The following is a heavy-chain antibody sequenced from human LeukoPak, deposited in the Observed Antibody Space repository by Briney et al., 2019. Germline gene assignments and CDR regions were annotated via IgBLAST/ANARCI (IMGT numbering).Heavy chain of an antibody. CDR3: ARNPVALYYFDY. CDR1: GFTFSSFG. V-gene: IGHV3-30*03. Sequence: GGSLRLSCTASGFTFSSFGMHWVRQAPGKGLEWVAFISSDGTKKDYADSLKGRFTISRDNSKNTLYLQMNSLRAEDTAVYYCARNPVALYYFDYWGQGTLVTVSS. J-gene: IGHJ4*02. CDR2: ISSDGTKK. D-gene: IGHD6-19*01.